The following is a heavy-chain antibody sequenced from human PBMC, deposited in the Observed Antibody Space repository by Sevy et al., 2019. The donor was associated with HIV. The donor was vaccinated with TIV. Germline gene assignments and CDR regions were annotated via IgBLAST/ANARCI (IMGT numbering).Heavy chain of an antibody. CDR1: GFVFSDFY. J-gene: IGHJ4*02. CDR3: ARDPLLGIAREVARGGY. D-gene: IGHD2-2*03. Sequence: GGSLRLSCSGSGFVFSDFYMSWVRQAPGRGLEWVSYTSGTGITYYAASVEGRFTISRDNARNSLYLQMNDLRADDTAVYYCARDPLLGIAREVARGGYWGQGTLVTVSS. CDR2: TSGTGIT. V-gene: IGHV3-11*01.